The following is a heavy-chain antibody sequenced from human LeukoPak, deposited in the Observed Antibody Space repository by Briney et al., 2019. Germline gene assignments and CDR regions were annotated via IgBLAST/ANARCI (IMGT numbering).Heavy chain of an antibody. D-gene: IGHD6-13*01. CDR1: GFTFSSYG. Sequence: PGRSQRLSCAASGFTFSSYGMHWVRQAPGKGLEWVAVISYDGSNKYYADSVKGRFTISRDNSKNTLYLQMNSLRAEDTAVYYCAKAPTKYSSSWSYFDYWGQGTLVTVSS. V-gene: IGHV3-30*18. CDR3: AKAPTKYSSSWSYFDY. J-gene: IGHJ4*02. CDR2: ISYDGSNK.